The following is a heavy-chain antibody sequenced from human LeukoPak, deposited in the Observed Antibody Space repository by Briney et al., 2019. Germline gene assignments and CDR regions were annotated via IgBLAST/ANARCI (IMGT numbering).Heavy chain of an antibody. CDR2: IYYSGST. Sequence: SETLSLPCTVSVGSISSYYWTWLRQPPGKGLEWVGYIYYSGSTNYNPSLKSRVTISVDTSKNQFSLKLSSVTAADTAVYYSARGKVRGVRFDYWGQGTLVTVSS. V-gene: IGHV4-59*01. CDR3: ARGKVRGVRFDY. D-gene: IGHD3-10*01. J-gene: IGHJ4*02. CDR1: VGSISSYY.